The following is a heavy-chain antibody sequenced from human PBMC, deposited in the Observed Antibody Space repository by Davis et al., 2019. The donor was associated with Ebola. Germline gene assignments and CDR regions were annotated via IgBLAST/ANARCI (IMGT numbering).Heavy chain of an antibody. Sequence: PSETLSLTCTVSGGSISSSSYYWGWIRQPPGKGLEWIGSIYYSGRTYYNPSLKSRVTISVDTSKNQFSLKLSSVTAADTAVYYCARLYGDYDDRDAFDIWGQGTMVTVSS. D-gene: IGHD4-17*01. CDR1: GGSISSSSYY. J-gene: IGHJ3*02. CDR2: IYYSGRT. CDR3: ARLYGDYDDRDAFDI. V-gene: IGHV4-39*01.